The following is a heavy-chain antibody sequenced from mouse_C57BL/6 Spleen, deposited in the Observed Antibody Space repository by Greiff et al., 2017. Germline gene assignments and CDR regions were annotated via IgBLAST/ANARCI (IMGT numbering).Heavy chain of an antibody. CDR1: GYTFTSYW. CDR3: AAYYYGSSHLYFDV. J-gene: IGHJ1*03. D-gene: IGHD1-1*01. V-gene: IGHV1-53*01. Sequence: QVQLQQPGTELVKPGASVKLSCKASGYTFTSYWMHWVKQRPGQGLEWIGKINPSNGGTNYNEKFKSTATLTVDKSSSTAYMQLSSLTSEDSAVYYCAAYYYGSSHLYFDVWGTGTTVTVSS. CDR2: INPSNGGT.